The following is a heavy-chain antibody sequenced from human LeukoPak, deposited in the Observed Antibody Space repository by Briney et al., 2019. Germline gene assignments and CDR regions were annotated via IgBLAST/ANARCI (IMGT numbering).Heavy chain of an antibody. CDR1: GFTFSNAW. Sequence: GGSLRLSGAASGFTFSNAWMSWVRQAPGKGLEWVGRIKSKSDGGTIDYGAPVKGRFTISRDDSKNTLYLQMSSLKTEDTAVYYCTTDLGIPSGGDFDCWGQGTLVTVSS. CDR3: TTDLGIPSGGDFDC. V-gene: IGHV3-15*01. D-gene: IGHD6-13*01. CDR2: IKSKSDGGTI. J-gene: IGHJ4*02.